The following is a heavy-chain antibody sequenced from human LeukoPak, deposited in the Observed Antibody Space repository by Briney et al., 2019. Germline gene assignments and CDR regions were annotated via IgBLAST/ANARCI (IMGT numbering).Heavy chain of an antibody. CDR1: GGSFSGYY. CDR2: IYYSGST. J-gene: IGHJ4*02. D-gene: IGHD6-19*01. CDR3: ARAQYNSGWYPFDF. Sequence: PSETLSLTCAVYGGSFSGYYWSWIRQPPGKGLEWIGYIYYSGSTNYNPSLKSRVTISVDTSKNQLSLKLTSVTAADTAMYYCARAQYNSGWYPFDFWGQGTLVTVSS. V-gene: IGHV4-59*01.